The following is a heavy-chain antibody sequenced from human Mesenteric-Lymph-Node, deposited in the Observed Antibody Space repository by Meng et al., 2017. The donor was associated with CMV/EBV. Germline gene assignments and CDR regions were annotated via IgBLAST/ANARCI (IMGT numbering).Heavy chain of an antibody. CDR1: GGTFSRHI. Sequence: CSASGGTFSRHIISWVRQGPGQGLERMGCIMPIFGTANYAQRFQGRVTITADESTGTAYMELNSLRSDDTAVYFCARESRTGDPGYWGQGTLVTVSS. CDR2: IMPIFGTA. V-gene: IGHV1-69*01. D-gene: IGHD7-27*01. J-gene: IGHJ4*02. CDR3: ARESRTGDPGY.